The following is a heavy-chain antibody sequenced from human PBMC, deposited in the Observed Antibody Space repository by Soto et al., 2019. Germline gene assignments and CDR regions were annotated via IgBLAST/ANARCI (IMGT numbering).Heavy chain of an antibody. CDR2: INGDGTLT. CDR3: SAGLGDY. V-gene: IGHV3-74*01. CDR1: GFTFSNYW. D-gene: IGHD7-27*01. Sequence: VHLVQSGGGLVQPGGSLRLSCAASGFTFSNYWMHWARQDPGKGLTWVARINGDGTLTTYADFVKGRFTISRDNARKTLLLQMSSLRVDDTAVYYCSAGLGDYWGQGNLVSVSS. J-gene: IGHJ4*02.